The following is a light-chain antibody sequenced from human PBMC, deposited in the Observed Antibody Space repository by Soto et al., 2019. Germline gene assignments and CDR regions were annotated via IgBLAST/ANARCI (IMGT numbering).Light chain of an antibody. CDR1: QSISSY. V-gene: IGKV1-39*01. CDR2: DAS. J-gene: IGKJ3*01. CDR3: QQSYSTPPFT. Sequence: DIQMTQSPSPLSASVGDRVYITCRTSQSISSYLNWYQAKPGKAPKLLIYDASTLESGVPSRFSGSGSGTDSTLTISSLQPEDSATYYCQQSYSTPPFTFGPGTRVDI.